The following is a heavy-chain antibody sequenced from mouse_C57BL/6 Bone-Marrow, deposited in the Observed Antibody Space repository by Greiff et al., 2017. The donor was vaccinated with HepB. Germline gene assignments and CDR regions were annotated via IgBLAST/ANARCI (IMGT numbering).Heavy chain of an antibody. Sequence: VKLQQPGAELVKPGASVKLSCKASGYTFTSYWMQWVKQRPGQGLEWIGEIDPSDSYTNYNQKFKGKATLTVDTSSSTAYMQLSSLTSEDSAVYYCASKIYDGYYPFAYWGQGTLVTVS. J-gene: IGHJ3*01. D-gene: IGHD2-3*01. CDR1: GYTFTSYW. CDR2: IDPSDSYT. V-gene: IGHV1-50*01. CDR3: ASKIYDGYYPFAY.